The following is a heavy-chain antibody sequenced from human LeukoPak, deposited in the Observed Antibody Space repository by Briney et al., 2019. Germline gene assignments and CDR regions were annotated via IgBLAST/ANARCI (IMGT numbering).Heavy chain of an antibody. CDR2: IYTSGST. CDR3: ARRGGGPLDFWSGYFDY. J-gene: IGHJ4*02. CDR1: GGSISSGSYY. D-gene: IGHD3-3*01. V-gene: IGHV4-61*02. Sequence: SETLSLTCTVSGGSISSGSYYWSWIRQPAGKGLEWIGRIYTSGSTNYNPSLKGRVTISVDTSKNQFSLKLSSATAADTAVYYCARRGGGPLDFWSGYFDYWGQGTLVTVSS.